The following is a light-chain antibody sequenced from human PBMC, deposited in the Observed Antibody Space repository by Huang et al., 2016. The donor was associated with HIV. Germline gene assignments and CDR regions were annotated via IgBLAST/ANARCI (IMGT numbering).Light chain of an antibody. J-gene: IGKJ5*01. CDR3: QQRNSWPPIT. CDR2: DAS. CDR1: QSGVN. V-gene: IGKV3-11*01. Sequence: EIVLTQSPATLSLSPGERATLPCRASQSGVNLAGYQHKPGPAPRLLIYDASNRASGIPARFSGSGSGTDFTLTVNILQPEDSAVYYCQQRNSWPPITFGQGTRLEIK.